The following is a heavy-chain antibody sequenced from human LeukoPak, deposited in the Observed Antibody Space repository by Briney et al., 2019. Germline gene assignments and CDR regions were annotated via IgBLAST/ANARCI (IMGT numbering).Heavy chain of an antibody. CDR3: ARDGYYYDSSGYYLDY. CDR2: INPSGGST. CDR1: GYTFTSYY. D-gene: IGHD3-22*01. J-gene: IGHJ4*02. V-gene: IGHV1-46*01. Sequence: ASVKVSCKASGYTFTSYYMHWVRQAPGQGLEWMGTINPSGGSTSYAQKFQGRVTMTRDTSTSTVYMELSSLRSEDTAVYYCARDGYYYDSSGYYLDYWGQGTLVTVSS.